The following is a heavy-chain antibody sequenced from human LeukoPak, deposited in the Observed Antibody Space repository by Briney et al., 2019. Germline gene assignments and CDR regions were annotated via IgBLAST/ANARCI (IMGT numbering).Heavy chain of an antibody. CDR2: INPNSGGT. J-gene: IGHJ4*02. V-gene: IGHV1-2*02. Sequence: GASVKVSCKASGYTFTSYGISWVRQAPGQGLEWMGWINPNSGGTNYAQKFQGRVTMTRDTSISTAYMELSRLRSDDTAVYYCASFAHFDYWGQGTLVTVSS. CDR3: ASFAHFDY. CDR1: GYTFTSYG.